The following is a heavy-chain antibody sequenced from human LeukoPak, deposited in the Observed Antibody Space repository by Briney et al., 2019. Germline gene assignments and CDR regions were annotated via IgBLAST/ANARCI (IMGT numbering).Heavy chain of an antibody. CDR1: GGTFSSYA. J-gene: IGHJ4*02. D-gene: IGHD3-16*02. Sequence: VASVKVSCKASGGTFSSYAISWVRQAPGQGLEWMGGIIPIFGTANYAQKFQGRVTITADESTSTAYMELRSLRSDDTAVYYCARDRSYYDYVWGSYLGYYFDYWGQGTLVTVSS. CDR2: IIPIFGTA. CDR3: ARDRSYYDYVWGSYLGYYFDY. V-gene: IGHV1-69*13.